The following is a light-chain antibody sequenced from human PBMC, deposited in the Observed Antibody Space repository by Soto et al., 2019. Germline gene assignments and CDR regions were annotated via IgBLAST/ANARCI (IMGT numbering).Light chain of an antibody. Sequence: EIVLTQSPGTLSLSPGERATLSCRASQSVNNNYLAWYQQKPGQAPRLLINGASSRATGIPDRFSGSGSGTDFTLSSSRVEPEDFAVYHCQKLGSLPYTFGQGTNLEIK. V-gene: IGKV3-20*01. J-gene: IGKJ2*01. CDR3: QKLGSLPYT. CDR2: GAS. CDR1: QSVNNNY.